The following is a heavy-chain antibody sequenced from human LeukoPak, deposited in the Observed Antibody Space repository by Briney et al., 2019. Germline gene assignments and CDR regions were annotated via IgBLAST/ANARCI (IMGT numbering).Heavy chain of an antibody. Sequence: SETLSLTCTVSGGSISSYYWSWIRQPAGKGLEWIGRIYTSGSTNYNPSLKSRVTMPVDTSKNQFSLKLSSVTAADTAVYYCARDRRAGTGEALDYWGQGTLVTVSS. D-gene: IGHD6-13*01. CDR2: IYTSGST. CDR3: ARDRRAGTGEALDY. J-gene: IGHJ4*02. CDR1: GGSISSYY. V-gene: IGHV4-4*07.